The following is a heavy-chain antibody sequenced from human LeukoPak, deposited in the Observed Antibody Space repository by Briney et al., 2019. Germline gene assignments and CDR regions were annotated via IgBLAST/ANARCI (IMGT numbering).Heavy chain of an antibody. Sequence: SETLSLTCTVSGDSISSGTYYWSWTRQPAGKGLEWIGRIYTSGTTNHNPSLKSRVTTSVDTSKNQYSLSLRSVTAADTAVYYCARSGRTEYGDYPFGYWGQGTLVTVSS. CDR2: IYTSGTT. J-gene: IGHJ4*02. D-gene: IGHD4-17*01. CDR3: ARSGRTEYGDYPFGY. V-gene: IGHV4-61*02. CDR1: GDSISSGTYY.